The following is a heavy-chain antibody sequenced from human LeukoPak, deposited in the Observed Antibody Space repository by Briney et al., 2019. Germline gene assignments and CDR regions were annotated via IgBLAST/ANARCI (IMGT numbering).Heavy chain of an antibody. V-gene: IGHV4-34*01. CDR2: INHSGST. Sequence: SETLSLTCAVYGGSFSGYYWSWIRQPPGKGLEWIGEINHSGSTNYNPSLKSRVTMSVDTSKNQFSLKLSSVTAADTAVYYCACDEGVRGFDYWGQGTLVTVSS. D-gene: IGHD3-10*01. J-gene: IGHJ4*02. CDR3: ACDEGVRGFDY. CDR1: GGSFSGYY.